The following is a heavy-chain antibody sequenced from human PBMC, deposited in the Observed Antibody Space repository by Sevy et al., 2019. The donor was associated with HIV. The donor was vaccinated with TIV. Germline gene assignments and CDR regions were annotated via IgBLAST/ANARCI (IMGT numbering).Heavy chain of an antibody. D-gene: IGHD5-12*01. Sequence: GGSLRLSCAASGFTFSSYSMNWVRQAPGKGLEWVSYISSSSSTIYYADSVKGRFTISGDNAKNSLYLQMNSLRDEDTAVYYCARDEEVATIAYYYGMDVWGQGTTVTVSS. CDR3: ARDEEVATIAYYYGMDV. J-gene: IGHJ6*02. CDR1: GFTFSSYS. V-gene: IGHV3-48*02. CDR2: ISSSSSTI.